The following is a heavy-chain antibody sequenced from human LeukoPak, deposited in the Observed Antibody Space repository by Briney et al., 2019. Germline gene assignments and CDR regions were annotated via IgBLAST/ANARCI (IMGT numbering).Heavy chain of an antibody. J-gene: IGHJ4*02. CDR1: GFTFSSHR. CDR2: VSTDGSTT. D-gene: IGHD2-8*01. V-gene: IGHV3-74*01. CDR3: ARDTNGLAY. Sequence: GWSLRLSCAASGFTFSSHRMHWVRQAPGKGLVWVSCVSTDGSTTNYADSVKGRFTISRDNAKNTLYLQMNSLRVEDTAVYYCARDTNGLAYWGLGTRVTVSS.